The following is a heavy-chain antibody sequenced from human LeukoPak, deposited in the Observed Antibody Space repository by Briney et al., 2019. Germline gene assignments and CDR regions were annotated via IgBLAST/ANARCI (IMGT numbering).Heavy chain of an antibody. CDR1: GGSFSGYY. J-gene: IGHJ4*02. CDR3: ARSPFWSGYYNIQPFDY. D-gene: IGHD3-3*01. V-gene: IGHV4-59*10. Sequence: PSETLSLTCAVYGGSFSGYYWSWIRQPAGKGLEWIGRIYTSGSTNYNPSLKSRVTISVDTSKNQFSLKLSSVTAADTAVYYCARSPFWSGYYNIQPFDYWGQGTLVTVSP. CDR2: IYTSGST.